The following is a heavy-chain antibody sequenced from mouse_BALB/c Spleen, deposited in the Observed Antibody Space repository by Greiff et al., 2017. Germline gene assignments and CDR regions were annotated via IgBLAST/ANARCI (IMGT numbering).Heavy chain of an antibody. CDR3: ARDQNYCGSSPAWFAY. CDR2: IWAGGST. Sequence: VKLMASGPGLVAPSQCLSITCTVSGFSLTSYGVHWVRQPPGQGLEWLGVIWAGGSTNYNSALMSRLSTSKDNSKCQVFLKMNSLQTDDTAMYYCARDQNYCGSSPAWFAYWGQGTLVTVSA. J-gene: IGHJ3*01. D-gene: IGHD1-1*01. V-gene: IGHV2-9*02. CDR1: GFSLTSYG.